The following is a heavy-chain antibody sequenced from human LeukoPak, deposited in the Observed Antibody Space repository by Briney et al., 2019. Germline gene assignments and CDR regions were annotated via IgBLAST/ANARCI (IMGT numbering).Heavy chain of an antibody. CDR2: IYPGDSDT. D-gene: IGHD6-13*01. Sequence: GESLKISCTGSGYSFPTYWIGWVRQMPGKGLEWMGIIYPGDSDTRYSPSFQGQVTISADKSINTAYLQWSSLKASDTAIYYCARDLRAAASPGMDVWGQGTTVTVSS. CDR3: ARDLRAAASPGMDV. CDR1: GYSFPTYW. V-gene: IGHV5-51*01. J-gene: IGHJ6*02.